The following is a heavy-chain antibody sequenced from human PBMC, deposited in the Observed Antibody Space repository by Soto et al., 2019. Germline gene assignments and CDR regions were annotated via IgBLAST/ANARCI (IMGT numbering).Heavy chain of an antibody. CDR3: AKDVRGRYCTSSSCYGAFDI. CDR2: ISGSGGST. J-gene: IGHJ3*02. D-gene: IGHD2-2*01. Sequence: GGSLRLSCAASGFTFSSYAMSWVRQAPGKGLQWVSVISGSGGSTYYGDSVKGRFTISRDNSKNTLYLQMDSLRAEDTAAYYCAKDVRGRYCTSSSCYGAFDIWGQGTMVTVSS. V-gene: IGHV3-23*01. CDR1: GFTFSSYA.